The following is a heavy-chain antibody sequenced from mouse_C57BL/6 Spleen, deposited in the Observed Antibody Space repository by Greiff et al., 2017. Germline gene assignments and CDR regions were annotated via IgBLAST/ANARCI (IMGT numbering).Heavy chain of an antibody. CDR1: GFTFSDYG. J-gene: IGHJ3*01. CDR2: ISSGSSTI. CDR3: ARGLPH. D-gene: IGHD5-5*01. Sequence: EVKVVESGGGLVKPGGSLKLSCAASGFTFSDYGMHWVRQAPEKGLEWVAYISSGSSTIYYADTVKGRFTISRDNAKNTLFLQMTSLRSEDTAMYYCARGLPHWGQGTLVTVSA. V-gene: IGHV5-17*01.